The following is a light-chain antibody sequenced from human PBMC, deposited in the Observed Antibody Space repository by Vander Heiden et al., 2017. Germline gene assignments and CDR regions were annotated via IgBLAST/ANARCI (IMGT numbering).Light chain of an antibody. CDR3: CSYAGSLVV. Sequence: QSALTQPRSVSGSPGQSVTISCTGTSSDVGGYNYVSGYQQHPGKAPKVMIYDVTQRSSGVPDRFSGSKSGNTASLTISGLQAEDEADYYCCSYAGSLVVFGGGTKLTVL. CDR2: DVT. V-gene: IGLV2-11*01. CDR1: SSDVGGYNY. J-gene: IGLJ2*01.